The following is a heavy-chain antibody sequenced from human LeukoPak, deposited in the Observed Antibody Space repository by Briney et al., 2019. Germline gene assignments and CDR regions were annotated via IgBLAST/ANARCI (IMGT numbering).Heavy chain of an antibody. D-gene: IGHD4-11*01. J-gene: IGHJ6*03. CDR2: ISHRGST. V-gene: IGHV4-34*01. CDR3: ARTKNYSNYVRCYYMDV. CDR1: GGSFSDYY. Sequence: PSETLSLTCAVYGGSFSDYYWSWIRQPPGKGLEWIGEISHRGSTDCNPSLQSRITISVDTPTNQFSLNLNSVTAADTAVYYCARTKNYSNYVRCYYMDVWGRGTTVTVSS.